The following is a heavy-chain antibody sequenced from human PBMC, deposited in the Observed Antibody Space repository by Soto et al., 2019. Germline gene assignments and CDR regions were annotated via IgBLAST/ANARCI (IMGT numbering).Heavy chain of an antibody. CDR2: ISGSGRTT. D-gene: IGHD2-15*01. Sequence: GGSLRLSCAASGFTFSSYSMNWVRQAPGKGLEWVSAISGSGRTTYYADSVKGRFTISRDNSQNTVHLQMNSLRAEDTAVYFCAKDRDCSGGSCYYNYWGQGTLVTVSS. CDR1: GFTFSSYS. J-gene: IGHJ4*02. V-gene: IGHV3-23*01. CDR3: AKDRDCSGGSCYYNY.